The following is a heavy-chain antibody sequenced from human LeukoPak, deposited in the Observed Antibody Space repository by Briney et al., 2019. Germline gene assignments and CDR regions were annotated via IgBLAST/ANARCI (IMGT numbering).Heavy chain of an antibody. CDR3: AASTVTPTDY. Sequence: GGSLRLSCAASGFTSSSYAMSWVRQAPGKGLEWVSAISGSGGSTYYADSVKGRSTISRDNSKNTLYLQMNSLRAEDTAVYYCAASTVTPTDYWGQGTLVTVSS. CDR1: GFTSSSYA. V-gene: IGHV3-23*01. J-gene: IGHJ4*02. D-gene: IGHD4-17*01. CDR2: ISGSGGST.